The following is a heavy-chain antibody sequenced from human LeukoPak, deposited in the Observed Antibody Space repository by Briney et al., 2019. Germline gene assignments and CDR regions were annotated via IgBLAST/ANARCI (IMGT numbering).Heavy chain of an antibody. D-gene: IGHD3-10*01. J-gene: IGHJ3*02. CDR1: GGSFSGYY. V-gene: IGHV4-34*01. CDR3: AKSNGYGLVDI. CDR2: INHSGST. Sequence: SETLSLTCAVYGGSFSGYYWSWIRQPPGKGLEWIGEINHSGSTNYSPSLKSRVTISLDTSRNQFPLKLTSVTAADTAVYYCAKSNGYGLVDIWGQGTMVTVSS.